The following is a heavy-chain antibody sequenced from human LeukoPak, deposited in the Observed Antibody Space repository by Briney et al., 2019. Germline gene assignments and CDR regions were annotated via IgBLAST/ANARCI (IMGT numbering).Heavy chain of an antibody. CDR2: IWYDGSNK. CDR1: GFTFSSFG. J-gene: IGHJ5*02. CDR3: ARAGTRGYHFDP. Sequence: GGSLRLSCAASGFTFSSFGMHWVRQAPGKGLEWVAVIWYDGSNKYYADSVKGRFTISRDNSKNTLYLQMNSLRAEDTAVYYCARAGTRGYHFDPWGQGTLVTVSS. V-gene: IGHV3-33*01. D-gene: IGHD2/OR15-2a*01.